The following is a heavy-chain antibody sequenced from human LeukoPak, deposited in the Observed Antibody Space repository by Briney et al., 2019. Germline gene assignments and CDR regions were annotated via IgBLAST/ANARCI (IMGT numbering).Heavy chain of an antibody. CDR2: ISSSSSYI. J-gene: IGHJ4*02. Sequence: PGGSLRLSCAASGFTFSSYSMNWVRQAPGKELEWVSSISSSSSYIYYADSVKGRFTISRDNAKNSLYLQMNSLRAEDTAVYYCARDRNRVVRGVEDWGQGTLVTVSS. D-gene: IGHD3-10*01. V-gene: IGHV3-21*01. CDR3: ARDRNRVVRGVED. CDR1: GFTFSSYS.